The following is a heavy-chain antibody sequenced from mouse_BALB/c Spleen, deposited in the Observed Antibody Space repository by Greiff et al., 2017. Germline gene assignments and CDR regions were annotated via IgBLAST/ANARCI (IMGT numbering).Heavy chain of an antibody. J-gene: IGHJ3*01. CDR1: GFTFSSYA. V-gene: IGHV5-6-5*01. Sequence: DVKLVESGGGLVKPGGSLKLSCAASGFTFSSYAMSWVRQTPEKRLEWVASISSGGSTYYPDSVKGRFTISRDNARNILYLQMSSLRSEDTAMYYCARGDHYYGSSPAWFAYWGQGTLVTVSA. CDR3: ARGDHYYGSSPAWFAY. D-gene: IGHD1-1*01. CDR2: ISSGGST.